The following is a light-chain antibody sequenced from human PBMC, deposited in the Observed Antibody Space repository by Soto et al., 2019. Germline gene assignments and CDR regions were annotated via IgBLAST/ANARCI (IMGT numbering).Light chain of an antibody. CDR1: SGHSSYA. CDR2: LNSDGSH. V-gene: IGLV4-69*01. J-gene: IGLJ3*02. Sequence: QPVLTQSPSASASLGASVKLTCTLSSGHSSYAIAWHQQQPEKGPRYLMKLNSDGSHNKGDGIPDRFSGSSSGAERYLTIXXXXXXXXAXYYCQTWGTGPWVFGGGTKLTV. CDR3: QTWGTGPWV.